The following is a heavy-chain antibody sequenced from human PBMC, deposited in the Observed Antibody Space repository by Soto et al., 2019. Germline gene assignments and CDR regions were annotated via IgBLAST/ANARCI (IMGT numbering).Heavy chain of an antibody. D-gene: IGHD3-10*01. V-gene: IGHV4-59*01. Sequence: QVQLQESGPGLVKPSETLSLTCTVSGGSISIFYWNWIRQPPGKGLEWIGYVHYSGTTSYNPSLKSRASISLDTSKYQFSLRLTSVTPADTAVYYGSRRWSGNDYSRPGTLVTVSS. CDR1: GGSISIFY. CDR3: SRRWSGNDY. J-gene: IGHJ4*02. CDR2: VHYSGTT.